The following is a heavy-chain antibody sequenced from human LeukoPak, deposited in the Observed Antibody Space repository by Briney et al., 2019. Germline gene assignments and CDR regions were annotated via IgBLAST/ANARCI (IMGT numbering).Heavy chain of an antibody. CDR3: AKQPSYEVYFDF. V-gene: IGHV3-7*01. J-gene: IGHJ4*02. D-gene: IGHD3-16*01. Sequence: GGSLRLSCVASGFPFDRYWMSWVRQAPGKGLEWVAYIKHDGSEKNFVDSVKGRFTISRDNAENSLFPQMNSLRADDTAVYFCAKQPSYEVYFDFWGQGTLVTVSS. CDR1: GFPFDRYW. CDR2: IKHDGSEK.